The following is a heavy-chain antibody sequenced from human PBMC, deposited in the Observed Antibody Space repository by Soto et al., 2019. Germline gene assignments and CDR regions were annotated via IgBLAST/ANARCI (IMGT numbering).Heavy chain of an antibody. CDR3: ARRSLFVIAARFDWYFDL. V-gene: IGHV4-39*01. Sequence: QLQLQESGPGLVKPSETLSLTCTVSGGSISSSSYYWGWIRQPPGKGLEWIGSIYYSGSTYYNPSLKSRVTIAVDTSKNQFSLKLSSVTAADTAVYYCARRSLFVIAARFDWYFDLWGRGTLVTVSS. CDR1: GGSISSSSYY. CDR2: IYYSGST. D-gene: IGHD6-6*01. J-gene: IGHJ2*01.